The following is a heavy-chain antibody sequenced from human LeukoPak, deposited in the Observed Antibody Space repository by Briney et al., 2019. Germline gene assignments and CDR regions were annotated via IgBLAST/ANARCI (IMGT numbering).Heavy chain of an antibody. D-gene: IGHD3-22*01. V-gene: IGHV3-20*04. CDR2: INWYGGST. J-gene: IGHJ4*02. CDR1: GFTFDDYG. Sequence: PGGSLRLSCAASGFTFDDYGMSWVRQAPGKGLEWVSNINWYGGSTGYADSVKGRFTISRDNPKNSLYLQKNSLRAEDTALYYCARGYYYDSSAYPGDYWGQGTLVTVSS. CDR3: ARGYYYDSSAYPGDY.